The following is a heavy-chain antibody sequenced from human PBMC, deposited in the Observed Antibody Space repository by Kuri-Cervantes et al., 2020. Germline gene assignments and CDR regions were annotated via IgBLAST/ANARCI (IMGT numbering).Heavy chain of an antibody. CDR3: ARDSGPTVGFDY. Sequence: GESLKISCEASGFTFSSYAMHWVRQAPGKGLEWVAVISYDGSNKYYADSVKGRFTISRDNSKNTLYLQMNSLRAEDTAVYYCARDSGPTVGFDYWGQGTLVTVSS. CDR1: GFTFSSYA. J-gene: IGHJ4*02. V-gene: IGHV3-30-3*01. D-gene: IGHD1-26*01. CDR2: ISYDGSNK.